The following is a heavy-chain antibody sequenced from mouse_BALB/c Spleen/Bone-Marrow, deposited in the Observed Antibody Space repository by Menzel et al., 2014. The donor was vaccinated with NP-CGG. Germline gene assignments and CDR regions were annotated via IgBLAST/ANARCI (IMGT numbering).Heavy chain of an antibody. J-gene: IGHJ4*01. CDR2: IHPGSGGT. CDR3: TRGWDAMDC. D-gene: IGHD3-3*01. Sequence: VQLQQSGAELVRPGASVKLSCKALGYTFTDYEIHWVKQTPEHGLEWIGAIHPGSGGTAYNQKFKGKATLTVGKSSNTAHMELSSLTSEDSAVYYCTRGWDAMDCWGQGTSVTVSS. CDR1: GYTFTDYE. V-gene: IGHV1-15*01.